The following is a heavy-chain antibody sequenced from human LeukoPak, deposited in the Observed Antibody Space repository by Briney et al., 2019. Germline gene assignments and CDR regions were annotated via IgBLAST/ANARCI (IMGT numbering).Heavy chain of an antibody. CDR2: ISSSSSYI. D-gene: IGHD1-26*01. Sequence: PGGSLRLSCAASGFTFSSYSMNWVRQAPGKGLEWVSSISSSSSYIYYADSVKGRFTISRDNAKNSLYLQMNSLRAEDTAVYYCARDRTLVGATTPAEYFQHWGQGTLVTVSS. CDR1: GFTFSSYS. CDR3: ARDRTLVGATTPAEYFQH. V-gene: IGHV3-21*01. J-gene: IGHJ1*01.